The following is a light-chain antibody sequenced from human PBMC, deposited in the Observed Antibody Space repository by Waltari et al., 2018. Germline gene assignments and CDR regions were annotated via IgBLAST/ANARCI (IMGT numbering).Light chain of an antibody. CDR1: NIGRKS. J-gene: IGLJ3*02. CDR2: DDS. Sequence: SYVLTQPPSVSVAPGQTARITCGGNNIGRKSVHWYPQKPGQAPVLDVYDDSDRPPGIPERFSGSNSGNTATLTISRVEAGDEADYYCQVWDSSSDHPGWVFGGGTKLTVL. CDR3: QVWDSSSDHPGWV. V-gene: IGLV3-21*02.